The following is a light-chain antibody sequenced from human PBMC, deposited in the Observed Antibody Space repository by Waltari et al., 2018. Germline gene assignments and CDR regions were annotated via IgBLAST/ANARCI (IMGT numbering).Light chain of an antibody. V-gene: IGLV1-44*01. J-gene: IGLJ3*02. CDR3: SAWDDSLNAWV. Sequence: QSVLTPAPSASGTPGQRVTIACLGSSSNNGRNSVNWYQQLPGTAPKLLIYNNNHRPSGVPDRFSGSKSGTSASLAISGLQSADEADYYCSAWDDSLNAWVFGGGARLTVL. CDR1: SSNNGRNS. CDR2: NNN.